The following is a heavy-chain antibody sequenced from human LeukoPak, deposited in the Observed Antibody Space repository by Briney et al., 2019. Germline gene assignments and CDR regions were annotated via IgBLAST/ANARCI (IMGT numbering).Heavy chain of an antibody. V-gene: IGHV3-23*01. J-gene: IGHJ4*02. CDR1: GFTFSSYA. CDR3: ANGYSSGWASFDY. CDR2: ISGSGGST. Sequence: PGGSLRLSCAASGFTFSSYAMSWARQAPGKGLEWVSAISGSGGSTYYADSVKGRFTISRDNSKNTLYLQMNSLRAEDTAVYYCANGYSSGWASFDYWGQGTLVTVSS. D-gene: IGHD6-19*01.